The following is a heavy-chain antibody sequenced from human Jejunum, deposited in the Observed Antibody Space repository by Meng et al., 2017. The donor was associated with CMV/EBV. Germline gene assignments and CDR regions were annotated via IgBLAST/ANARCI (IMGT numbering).Heavy chain of an antibody. J-gene: IGHJ5*02. Sequence: ASGFTVSSYSMNWVRQAPGKGLEWVSSISSSSSYMYYADSVKGRFTISRDNAKNSLYLQMNSLRAEDTAIYYCASDGVYYDINWFDPWGQGTLVTVSS. V-gene: IGHV3-21*01. D-gene: IGHD3-9*01. CDR3: ASDGVYYDINWFDP. CDR2: ISSSSSYM. CDR1: GFTVSSYS.